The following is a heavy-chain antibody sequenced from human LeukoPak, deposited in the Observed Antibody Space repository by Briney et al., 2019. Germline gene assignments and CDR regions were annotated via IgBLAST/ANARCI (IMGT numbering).Heavy chain of an antibody. Sequence: GGSLRLSCAASGFTFSSYAMSWVRQAPGKGLEWVSAISGSGGSTYYADSAKGRFTISRDNSKNTLYLQMNSLRAEDTAVYYCAKDFSPYRTNGVGVFDYWGQGTLVTVSS. CDR3: AKDFSPYRTNGVGVFDY. CDR1: GFTFSSYA. V-gene: IGHV3-23*01. CDR2: ISGSGGST. D-gene: IGHD2-8*01. J-gene: IGHJ4*02.